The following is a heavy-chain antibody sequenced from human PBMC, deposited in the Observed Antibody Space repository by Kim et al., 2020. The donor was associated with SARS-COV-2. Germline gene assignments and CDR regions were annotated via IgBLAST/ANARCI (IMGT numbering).Heavy chain of an antibody. CDR3: ARRSSSTYYYYGMDV. Sequence: GESLKISCKGSGYSFTSYWIGWVRQMPGKGLEWMGIIYPGDSDTRYSPSFQGQVTISADKSISTAYLQWSSLKASDTAMYYCARRSSSTYYYYGMDVWGQGTTVTVSS. CDR1: GYSFTSYW. D-gene: IGHD2-2*01. CDR2: IYPGDSDT. J-gene: IGHJ6*02. V-gene: IGHV5-51*01.